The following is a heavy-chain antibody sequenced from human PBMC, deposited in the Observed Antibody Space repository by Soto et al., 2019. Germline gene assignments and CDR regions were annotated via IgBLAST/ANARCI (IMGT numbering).Heavy chain of an antibody. V-gene: IGHV1-18*01. CDR1: GYTFRNFG. CDR2: ISAYHANA. CDR3: ARENSYLDY. Sequence: QIQLLQSGAEVKKPGASVKVTCKASGYTFRNFGISWVRQAPGQGLEWMGWISAYHANANYAQKFQGRLTMTADTSTSTAYMELRSRRSDDTAVYYCARENSYLDYWGQGTLVTVSS. J-gene: IGHJ4*02.